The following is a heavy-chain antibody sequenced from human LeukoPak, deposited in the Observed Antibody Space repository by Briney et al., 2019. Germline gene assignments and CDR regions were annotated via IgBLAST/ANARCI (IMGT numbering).Heavy chain of an antibody. J-gene: IGHJ4*02. V-gene: IGHV4-39*01. Sequence: PSETLSLTCTVSGGSISSSSYYWGWLRQPPGKGLEWIGSIYYSGSTYYNPSLKSRVTISIDTSKNQFSLKLSSVTAADTAVYYCAKLSEDCHLESCYVDYWGQGTLVTVSS. CDR3: AKLSEDCHLESCYVDY. CDR1: GGSISSSSYY. CDR2: IYYSGST. D-gene: IGHD3-10*01.